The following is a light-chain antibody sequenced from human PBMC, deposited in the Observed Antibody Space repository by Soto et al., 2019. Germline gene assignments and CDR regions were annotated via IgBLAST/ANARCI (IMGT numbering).Light chain of an antibody. J-gene: IGKJ1*01. CDR1: QTISSG. CDR3: QQYKSYKT. CDR2: DAS. V-gene: IGKV1-5*01. Sequence: DIPMTQSPSTLSASVGDRDTITCRASQTISSGLAWYQQKPGKAPKVLIYDASTLESGVPSRFSGSGSGTEFTLTISSLQPDDFATYYCQQYKSYKTFGQGTKVDIK.